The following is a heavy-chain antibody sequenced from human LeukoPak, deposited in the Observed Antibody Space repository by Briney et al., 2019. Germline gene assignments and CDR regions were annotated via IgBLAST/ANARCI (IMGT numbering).Heavy chain of an antibody. D-gene: IGHD6-19*01. J-gene: IGHJ4*02. CDR1: AFSFSDYW. Sequence: QSGGSLRLSCAASAFSFSDYWMTWVRQAPGKGLHWVAHIKHDGSEEYYVDSVKGRFTISRDNAKTSLYLQMNSLRAEDTAVYYCARWNSGWEFDYWGQGTLVSVSS. CDR2: IKHDGSEE. V-gene: IGHV3-7*05. CDR3: ARWNSGWEFDY.